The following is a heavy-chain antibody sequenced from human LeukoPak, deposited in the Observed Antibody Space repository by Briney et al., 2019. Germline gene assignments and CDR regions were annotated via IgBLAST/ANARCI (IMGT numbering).Heavy chain of an antibody. CDR2: ISSSGNSI. CDR3: ATTWMVDV. V-gene: IGHV3-48*03. Sequence: GGSLRLSCAASGFTFSSYEMNWVRQAPGKGLEWVSYISSSGNSIYYADSVKGRFTIPRDNAKNSLYLQMNSLRAEDTAVYYCATTWMVDVWGKGTTVTVSS. D-gene: IGHD5-12*01. J-gene: IGHJ6*04. CDR1: GFTFSSYE.